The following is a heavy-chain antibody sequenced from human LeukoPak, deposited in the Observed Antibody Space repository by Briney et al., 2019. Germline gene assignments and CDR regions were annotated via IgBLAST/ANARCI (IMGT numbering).Heavy chain of an antibody. Sequence: TSETLSLTCTVSDYSISSGFHWGWIRQPPGKGLEWIATIHHSGRTYYNPSLKSRVTISVDASKNQFSLKLSSVTAADTAVYYCARLWLLPGWFDPWGQGTLVTVSS. J-gene: IGHJ5*02. V-gene: IGHV4-38-2*02. CDR2: IHHSGRT. CDR3: ARLWLLPGWFDP. CDR1: DYSISSGFH. D-gene: IGHD2-2*01.